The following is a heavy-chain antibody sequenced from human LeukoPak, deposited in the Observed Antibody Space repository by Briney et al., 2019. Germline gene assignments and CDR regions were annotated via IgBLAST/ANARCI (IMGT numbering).Heavy chain of an antibody. CDR1: GGSISSSTYY. J-gene: IGHJ4*02. Sequence: ASETLSLTCTVSGGSISSSTYYWAWIRQSPGKGLEWIGSITYSGSTYHNPSLESRVTISVDTSKNRFSLRLISVTAVDTAVYYCARQGVGATDCWGQGTLVTVSS. CDR2: ITYSGST. V-gene: IGHV4-39*01. D-gene: IGHD1-26*01. CDR3: ARQGVGATDC.